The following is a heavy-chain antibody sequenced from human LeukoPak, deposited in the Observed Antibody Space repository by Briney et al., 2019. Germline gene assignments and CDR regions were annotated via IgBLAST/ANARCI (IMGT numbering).Heavy chain of an antibody. D-gene: IGHD3-3*01. Sequence: PSETLSPTCTVSGGSISSSSYYWGWIRQPPGKGLEWIGSIYYSGSTYYNPSLKSRVTISVDMSKNQFSLKLSSVTAADTAVYYCARELADYDFWSGYHLFDYWGQGTLVTVSS. J-gene: IGHJ4*02. CDR3: ARELADYDFWSGYHLFDY. V-gene: IGHV4-39*07. CDR1: GGSISSSSYY. CDR2: IYYSGST.